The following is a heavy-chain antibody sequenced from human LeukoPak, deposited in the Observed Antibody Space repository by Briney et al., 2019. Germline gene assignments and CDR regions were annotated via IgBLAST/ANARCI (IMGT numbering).Heavy chain of an antibody. CDR3: ARGWSLDY. V-gene: IGHV4-59*08. D-gene: IGHD3-3*01. J-gene: IGHJ4*02. CDR1: GGSVTGHY. CDR2: VYYTGTT. Sequence: PSETLSLTCTVSGGSVTGHYWNWIRQPPGKGLDWIGYVYYTGTTKYNPSLKSRVTISVDTSKNLFSLKVSSVTDVDTAVYYCARGWSLDYWGQGTLVTVPS.